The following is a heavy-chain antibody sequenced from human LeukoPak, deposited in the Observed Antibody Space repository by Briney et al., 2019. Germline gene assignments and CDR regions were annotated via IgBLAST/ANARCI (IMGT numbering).Heavy chain of an antibody. CDR2: IYYSGST. Sequence: SETLSLTCTVSGGSISSSIYYWGWIRQPPGKGLEWIGSIYYSGSTYYNLSLKSRVTISVDTSKNQFSLKLSSVTAADTAVYYCARGFTAVGFDYWGQGTLVTVSS. J-gene: IGHJ4*02. V-gene: IGHV4-39*01. D-gene: IGHD5-18*01. CDR3: ARGFTAVGFDY. CDR1: GGSISSSIYY.